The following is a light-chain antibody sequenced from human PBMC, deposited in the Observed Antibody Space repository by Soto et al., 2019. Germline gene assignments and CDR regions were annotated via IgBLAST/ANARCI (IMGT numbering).Light chain of an antibody. J-gene: IGLJ1*01. CDR2: EVT. Sequence: QSALTQPASVSASPGQSIAISCSGTSSDVGAYDYVSWYQHHPGTAPKLIIYEVTYRPSGVSNRFSASKSGNTASLTISGLQAEDEADYYCSSYTRSSTYVFGTGTKLTVL. CDR1: SSDVGAYDY. V-gene: IGLV2-14*01. CDR3: SSYTRSSTYV.